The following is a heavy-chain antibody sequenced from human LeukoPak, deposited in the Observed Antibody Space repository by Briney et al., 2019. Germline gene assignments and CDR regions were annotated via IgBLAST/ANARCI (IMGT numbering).Heavy chain of an antibody. V-gene: IGHV3-53*01. J-gene: IGHJ4*02. D-gene: IGHD6-13*01. CDR2: IYSGGSP. CDR1: GFTVSSND. Sequence: GGSLRLSCAASGFTVSSNDMSWVRQAQAKGLEWVSVIYSGGSPYYADSVKGRFTITRDNAKKSLYLEMNSLRAEDTAVYYCARGSSSWYYFDYWGQGSLVTVSS. CDR3: ARGSSSWYYFDY.